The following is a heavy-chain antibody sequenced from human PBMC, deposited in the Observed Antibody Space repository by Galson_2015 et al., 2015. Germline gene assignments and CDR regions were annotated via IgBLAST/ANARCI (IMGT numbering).Heavy chain of an antibody. Sequence: SLRLSCAASGFTFSSYGMHWVRQAPGKGLEWVAVIWYDGSNKYYADSVKGRFTISRDNSKNTLYLQMNSLRAEDTAVYYCARGGVGDYEYFDYWGQGTLVTVSS. CDR1: GFTFSSYG. V-gene: IGHV3-33*01. J-gene: IGHJ4*02. CDR2: IWYDGSNK. D-gene: IGHD4-17*01. CDR3: ARGGVGDYEYFDY.